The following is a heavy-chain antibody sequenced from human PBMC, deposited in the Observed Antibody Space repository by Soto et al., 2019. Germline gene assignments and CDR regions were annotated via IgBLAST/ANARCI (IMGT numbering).Heavy chain of an antibody. CDR1: GGTFSSYA. D-gene: IGHD3-16*01. CDR3: AREGDYPRPKNNWFDP. CDR2: IIPIFGTA. V-gene: IGHV1-69*01. J-gene: IGHJ5*02. Sequence: QVQLVQSGAEVKKPGSSVKVSCKASGGTFSSYAISWVRQAPGQGLEWLGGIIPIFGTANYAQKFQGRVTITADESTSTAYMELSSLRSEDTAVYYCAREGDYPRPKNNWFDPWGQGTLVTVSS.